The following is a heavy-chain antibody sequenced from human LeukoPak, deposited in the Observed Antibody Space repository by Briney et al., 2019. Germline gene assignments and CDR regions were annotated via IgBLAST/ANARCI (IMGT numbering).Heavy chain of an antibody. D-gene: IGHD3-3*01. CDR1: GFTFSSYA. CDR2: IKQDGSEK. J-gene: IGHJ4*02. Sequence: PGGSLRLSCAASGFTFSSYAMSWVRQAPGKGLEWVANIKQDGSEKYYVDSVKGRFTISRDNAKNSLYLQMISLRAEDTAVYYCARGNDYDFWSGSRYYFDYWGQGTLVTVSS. CDR3: ARGNDYDFWSGSRYYFDY. V-gene: IGHV3-7*01.